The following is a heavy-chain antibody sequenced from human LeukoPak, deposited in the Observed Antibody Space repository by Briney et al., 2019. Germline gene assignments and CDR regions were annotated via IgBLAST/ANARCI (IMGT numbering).Heavy chain of an antibody. CDR2: ISSSGRTI. CDR3: ARDGAGGAVDY. Sequence: GGSLRLSCAASGFTFSSYEMNWVRQAPGKGLEWVSYISSSGRTIKYADFVKGRFTISRDNAKNSLYLQVNSLRAEDTAVYYCARDGAGGAVDYWGQGTLVTVSP. J-gene: IGHJ4*02. V-gene: IGHV3-48*03. D-gene: IGHD3-10*01. CDR1: GFTFSSYE.